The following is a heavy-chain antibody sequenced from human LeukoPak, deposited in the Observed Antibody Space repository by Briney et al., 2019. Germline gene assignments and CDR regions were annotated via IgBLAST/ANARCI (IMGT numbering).Heavy chain of an antibody. D-gene: IGHD5-18*01. CDR2: ISYDGSSK. Sequence: GGSLRLSCAASGFIFSSYGMHWVRQAPGKGLEWVAVISYDGSSKYYADSVKGRFTISRDNSKNTLYLQMNSLRAEDTAVYYCARARSSYGYGDAFDIWGQGTMVTVSS. V-gene: IGHV3-30*19. CDR1: GFIFSSYG. J-gene: IGHJ3*02. CDR3: ARARSSYGYGDAFDI.